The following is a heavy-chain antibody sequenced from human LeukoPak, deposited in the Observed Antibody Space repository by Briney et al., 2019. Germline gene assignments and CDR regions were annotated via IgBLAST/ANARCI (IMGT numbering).Heavy chain of an antibody. Sequence: GGSLSLSFPASGFTLTSYEMNWVRPAPGKGLEWVSFISGSGSPTYYADSVRGRFTISRESAKNSLFLQMNSLRAEDTAVYYCARDMTWGSGSYFDYWGQGILVTVSS. CDR3: ARDMTWGSGSYFDY. CDR2: ISGSGSPT. CDR1: GFTLTSYE. V-gene: IGHV3-48*03. J-gene: IGHJ4*02. D-gene: IGHD3-10*01.